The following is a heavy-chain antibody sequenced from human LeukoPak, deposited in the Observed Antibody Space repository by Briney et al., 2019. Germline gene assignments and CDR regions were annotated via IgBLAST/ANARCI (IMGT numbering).Heavy chain of an antibody. J-gene: IGHJ4*02. Sequence: PSQTLSLTCTVSGGSISSGDYYWSWIRQPPGKGLEWIGYIYYSGSTYYNPSLKSRVTISVDTSKNQFSLKLSSVTAADTAVYYCAGVIFLEWFTDYWGQGTLVTVSS. CDR3: AGVIFLEWFTDY. CDR1: GGSISSGDYY. V-gene: IGHV4-30-4*01. CDR2: IYYSGST. D-gene: IGHD3-3*01.